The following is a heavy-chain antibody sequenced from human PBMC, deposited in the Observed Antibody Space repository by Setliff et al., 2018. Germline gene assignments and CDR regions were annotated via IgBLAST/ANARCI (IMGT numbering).Heavy chain of an antibody. CDR2: IIPMFGTP. D-gene: IGHD2-15*01. CDR3: ARSPAVLGIVYLDP. V-gene: IGHV1-69*05. CDR1: GDSFNNYA. Sequence: SVKVSCKASGDSFNNYAISWVRQAPGQGLEWMGGIIPMFGTPAYAQKFQDRVTITTDESTSTAYMELDGLRSEDTAVYYCARSPAVLGIVYLDPWGQGTQVTVSS. J-gene: IGHJ5*02.